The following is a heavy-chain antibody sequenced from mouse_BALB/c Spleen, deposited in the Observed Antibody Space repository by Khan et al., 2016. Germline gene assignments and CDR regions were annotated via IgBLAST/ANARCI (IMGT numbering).Heavy chain of an antibody. CDR1: GYSITSDYA. V-gene: IGHV3-2*02. Sequence: EVQLQESGPGLVKPSQSLSLTCTVTGYSITSDYAWNWIRQFPGNKLEWMGYISYSGSTSYNPSLKSRISITRDTSKNQFFLQLNSVTTEDTATYYCARRGNYDYDEGYYFDYWGHGTTLTVSS. CDR3: ARRGNYDYDEGYYFDY. D-gene: IGHD2-4*01. J-gene: IGHJ2*01. CDR2: ISYSGST.